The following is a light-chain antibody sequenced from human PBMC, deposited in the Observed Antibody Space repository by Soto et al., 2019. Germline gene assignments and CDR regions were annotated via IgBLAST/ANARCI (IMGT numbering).Light chain of an antibody. V-gene: IGLV2-14*03. Sequence: QSVLTQPASVSGSPGQSITMSCTGTSSDVGVSDYVSWNQHHQSKTSRLIIYDVSNRPPEVSNRFSGSKSGNTASLTISGVQAEGEADYYCSSSTSSSTSVFGGGTKHTVL. J-gene: IGLJ2*01. CDR2: DVS. CDR1: SSDVGVSDY. CDR3: SSSTSSSTSV.